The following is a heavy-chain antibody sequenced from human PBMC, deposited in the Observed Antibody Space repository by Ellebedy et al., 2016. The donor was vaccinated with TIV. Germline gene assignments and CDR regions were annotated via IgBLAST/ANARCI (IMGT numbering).Heavy chain of an antibody. V-gene: IGHV4-61*03. D-gene: IGHD6-19*01. CDR3: ATRILAVALNAFDI. J-gene: IGHJ3*02. CDR1: GGSVSSPNYY. CDR2: IYSSGST. Sequence: MPSETLSLTCTVSGGSVSSPNYYWTWIRQPPGKGLEWIGYIYSSGSTDYKPSLKTRVTISVDTSKNHFSLNLKSVTAADTAVYYCATRILAVALNAFDIWGKGTMVTVSS.